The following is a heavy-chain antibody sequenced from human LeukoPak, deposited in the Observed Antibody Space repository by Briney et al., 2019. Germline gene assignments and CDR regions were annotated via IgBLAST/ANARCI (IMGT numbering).Heavy chain of an antibody. J-gene: IGHJ4*02. CDR3: ARAPETYSSGWYSTVSTQTYFDY. V-gene: IGHV4-39*07. Sequence: SETLSLTCTVSGGSISSSSYYWGWIRQPPGKGLEWIGSIYYSGSTYYNPSLKSRVTISVDTSKNQFSLKLSSVTAADTAVYYCARAPETYSSGWYSTVSTQTYFDYWGQGTLVTVSS. CDR1: GGSISSSSYY. CDR2: IYYSGST. D-gene: IGHD6-19*01.